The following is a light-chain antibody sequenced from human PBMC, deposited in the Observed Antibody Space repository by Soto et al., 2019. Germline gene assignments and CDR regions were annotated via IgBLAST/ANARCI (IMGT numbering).Light chain of an antibody. Sequence: EIVMTQSPGTLSLSAGERATLSCRASQSVSIKLAWYQQKPGQAPRLLIYDTSTRATGIPARFSGSGSGTEFTLTISSLQSEDFAVYYCQQYNNWPPITFGQGTRLEIK. J-gene: IGKJ5*01. V-gene: IGKV3-15*01. CDR1: QSVSIK. CDR3: QQYNNWPPIT. CDR2: DTS.